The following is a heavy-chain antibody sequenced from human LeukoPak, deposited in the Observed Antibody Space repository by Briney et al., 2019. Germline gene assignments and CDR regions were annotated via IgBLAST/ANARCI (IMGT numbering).Heavy chain of an antibody. CDR1: GFTFSSYG. J-gene: IGHJ4*02. Sequence: GGSLRLSCAASGFTFSSYGMHWVRQAPGKGLEWVAVISYDGSNKYYADSVKGRFTISRDNSKNTLYLQMNSLRAEDTAVYYCAKDINIWFGELFAFDYWGQGTLVTVSS. D-gene: IGHD3-10*01. CDR2: ISYDGSNK. CDR3: AKDINIWFGELFAFDY. V-gene: IGHV3-30*18.